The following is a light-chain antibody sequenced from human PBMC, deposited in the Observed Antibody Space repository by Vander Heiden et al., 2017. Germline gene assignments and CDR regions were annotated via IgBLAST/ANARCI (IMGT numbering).Light chain of an antibody. CDR1: QNIDSY. CDR3: QQSYSTPPYA. CDR2: AAS. V-gene: IGKV1-39*01. Sequence: DIQMTQSPSSLSVSVGDRVNITCRASQNIDSYLNWYQQKPGRAPKLLVYAASSLQSGVPSRFSGSGSGTDFTLTISSLQPEDFATYYCQQSYSTPPYAFGQGTKLEIK. J-gene: IGKJ2*01.